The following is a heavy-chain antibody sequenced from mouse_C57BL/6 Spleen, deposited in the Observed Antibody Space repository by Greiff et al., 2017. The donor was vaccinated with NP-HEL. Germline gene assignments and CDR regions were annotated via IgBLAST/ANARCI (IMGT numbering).Heavy chain of an antibody. V-gene: IGHV5-16*01. Sequence: EVQLVESEGGLVQPGSSMKLSCTASGFTFSDYYMAWVRQVPEQGLEWVANINYDGSSTYYLDSLKSRFIISRDNAKNILYLQKSSLKSEDTATYYCARGGNYYGSSSGGFDYWGQGTTLTVSS. CDR3: ARGGNYYGSSSGGFDY. CDR1: GFTFSDYY. D-gene: IGHD1-1*01. J-gene: IGHJ2*01. CDR2: INYDGSST.